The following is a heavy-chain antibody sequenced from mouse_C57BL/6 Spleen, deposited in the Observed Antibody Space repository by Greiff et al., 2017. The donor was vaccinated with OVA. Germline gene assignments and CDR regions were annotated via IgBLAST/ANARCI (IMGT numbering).Heavy chain of an antibody. J-gene: IGHJ4*01. Sequence: EVQLQESGPGLVKPSQSLSLTCSVTGYSITSGYYWNWIRQFPGNKLEWMGYISYDGSNNYNPSLKNRISITRDTSKNQFFLKLNSVTTEDTATYYCVRDYYYAMDYWGQGTSVTVSS. CDR3: VRDYYYAMDY. V-gene: IGHV3-6*01. CDR2: ISYDGSN. CDR1: GYSITSGYY.